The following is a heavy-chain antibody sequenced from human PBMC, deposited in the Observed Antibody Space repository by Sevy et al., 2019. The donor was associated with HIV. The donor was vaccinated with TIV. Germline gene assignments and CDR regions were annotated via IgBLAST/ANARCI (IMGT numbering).Heavy chain of an antibody. J-gene: IGHJ4*02. V-gene: IGHV4-30-2*01. D-gene: IGHD3-3*01. CDR2: IYHTGSP. CDR1: GVSIGSGSYS. Sequence: SETLSLTCAVSGVSIGSGSYSWTWMRQGPGKGLEWIGYIYHTGSPNYNPSLKSRVTISVDSSNTNFTLMLSSVTAAGTAAYFCARLPFGLGIRITWSLFDYWGPGILVTVSS. CDR3: ARLPFGLGIRITWSLFDY.